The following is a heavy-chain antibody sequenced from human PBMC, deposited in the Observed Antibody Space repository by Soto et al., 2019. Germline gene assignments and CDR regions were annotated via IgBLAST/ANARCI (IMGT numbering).Heavy chain of an antibody. CDR2: INPNSGGT. CDR1: GYSFAGHY. D-gene: IGHD3-9*01. V-gene: IGHV1-2*02. Sequence: GASVKVSCKTSGYSFAGHYLHWVRQAPGQGLDWMGWINPNSGGTIYAQKFQGRVTMTRDTSISTAYMVLTSLRSDDTAVYYCARDSHYDILTGYSRNAFDMWGRGTAVTVSS. CDR3: ARDSHYDILTGYSRNAFDM. J-gene: IGHJ3*02.